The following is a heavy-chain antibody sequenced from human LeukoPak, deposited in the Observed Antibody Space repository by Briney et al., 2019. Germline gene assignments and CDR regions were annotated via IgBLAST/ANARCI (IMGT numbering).Heavy chain of an antibody. J-gene: IGHJ5*02. Sequence: KPSETLSLTCAVYGGSFSGYYWSWIRQPPGKGLEWIGEINHSGSTNYNPSLKSRVTISVDTSKNQFSLKLSSVTAADTAVYYCARGSRTVVVAATLLGNWFDPWGQGTLVTVSS. D-gene: IGHD2-15*01. V-gene: IGHV4-34*01. CDR2: INHSGST. CDR3: ARGSRTVVVAATLLGNWFDP. CDR1: GGSFSGYY.